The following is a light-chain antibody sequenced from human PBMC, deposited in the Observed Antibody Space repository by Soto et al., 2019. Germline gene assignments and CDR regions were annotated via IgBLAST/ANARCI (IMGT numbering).Light chain of an antibody. J-gene: IGLJ2*01. CDR1: SSDVGNYDL. V-gene: IGLV2-23*01. Sequence: QSVLTQPASVSGSPGQSITISCTGTSSDVGNYDLVSWYQQLPGKAPKFILYEGSKRPSGVSNRFSGSKSGNTASLTISGLQVEDEADYYCCSYAGSSAVVFGGGTKVTVL. CDR2: EGS. CDR3: CSYAGSSAVV.